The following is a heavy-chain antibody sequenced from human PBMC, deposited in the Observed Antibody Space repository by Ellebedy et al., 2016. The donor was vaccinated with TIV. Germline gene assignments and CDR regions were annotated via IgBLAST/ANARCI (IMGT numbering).Heavy chain of an antibody. CDR1: GFSFGSDW. J-gene: IGHJ4*02. D-gene: IGHD2/OR15-2a*01. CDR3: VRDDRSAFLFDY. CDR2: IDQGGSQK. Sequence: PGGSLRLSCVFSGFSFGSDWMTWVRQAPGKGLEWVANIDQGGSQKNYVDSVRGRFTISRDNAKNSVYLEMTSLRAEDTAMYYCVRDDRSAFLFDYWGQGTLVTVSS. V-gene: IGHV3-7*03.